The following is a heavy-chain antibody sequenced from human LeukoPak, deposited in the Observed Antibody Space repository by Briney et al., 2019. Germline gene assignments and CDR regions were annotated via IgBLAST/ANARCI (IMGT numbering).Heavy chain of an antibody. D-gene: IGHD3-9*01. Sequence: ASVKVSCKASGYTFNNYGITWVRQAPGQGLEWMGWISVYNGNTNYVQKLQGRLAMTTDTSTSTAYMELRSLRSDDTAVYYCARFYDIGAFDYWGQGTLVTVSS. CDR1: GYTFNNYG. CDR3: ARFYDIGAFDY. J-gene: IGHJ4*02. V-gene: IGHV1-18*01. CDR2: ISVYNGNT.